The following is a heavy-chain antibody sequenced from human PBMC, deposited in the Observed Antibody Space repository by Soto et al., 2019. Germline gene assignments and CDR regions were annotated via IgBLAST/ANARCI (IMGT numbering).Heavy chain of an antibody. J-gene: IGHJ3*02. CDR3: ARRSPDWLLPRSAFDI. Sequence: GESLKISCKGSGYSFTSYWIGWVRQMPGKGLEWMGIIYPGDSDTRYSQSFQGQVTISADKSISTAYLQWSSLKASDTAMYYCARRSPDWLLPRSAFDIWGQGTMVTVSS. V-gene: IGHV5-51*01. D-gene: IGHD3-9*01. CDR2: IYPGDSDT. CDR1: GYSFTSYW.